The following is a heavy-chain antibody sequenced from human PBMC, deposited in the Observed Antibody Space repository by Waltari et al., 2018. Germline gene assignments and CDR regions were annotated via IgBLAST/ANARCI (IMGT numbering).Heavy chain of an antibody. D-gene: IGHD5-18*01. J-gene: IGHJ4*02. V-gene: IGHV1-8*01. CDR2: MNPNSGNT. Sequence: QVQLVQSGAEVKKPGASVKVSCKASGYTFTSYDINWVRQATGQGLEWMGWMNPNSGNTGYAQKFHGIVTMTRNTSISTAYMELSSLRSEDTAVYYCARGGFLGYSYGELFDYWGQGTLVTVSS. CDR3: ARGGFLGYSYGELFDY. CDR1: GYTFTSYD.